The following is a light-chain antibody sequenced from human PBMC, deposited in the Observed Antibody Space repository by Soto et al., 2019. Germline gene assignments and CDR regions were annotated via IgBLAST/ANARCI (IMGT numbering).Light chain of an antibody. Sequence: EIVLTQSPGTLSLSPGERATLSCRASQSVSSSYLAWYQQKPGQAPRLLIYGASSRATGIPDRFSGIGSGTDFTLTISRLEPEDFAVYYCQQYDSSPLTFGGGTKVEIK. CDR2: GAS. CDR1: QSVSSSY. J-gene: IGKJ4*01. CDR3: QQYDSSPLT. V-gene: IGKV3-20*01.